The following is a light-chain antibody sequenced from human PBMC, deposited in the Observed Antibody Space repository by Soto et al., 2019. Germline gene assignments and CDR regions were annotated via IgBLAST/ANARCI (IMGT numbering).Light chain of an antibody. CDR3: QQYNSYSPRLT. CDR2: KAS. V-gene: IGKV1-5*03. J-gene: IGKJ4*01. Sequence: DIQMTQSPSPLPALEENGATILCRPVRIIGSCLAWYKQKPGKAPKLLIYKASSLESGVPSRFSGSGSGTEFTLTISSLQPDDFATYYCQQYNSYSPRLTFGGGTKVEIK. CDR1: RIIGSC.